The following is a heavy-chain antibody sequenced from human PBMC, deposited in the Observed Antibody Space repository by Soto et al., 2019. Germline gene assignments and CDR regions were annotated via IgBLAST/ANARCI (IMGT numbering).Heavy chain of an antibody. V-gene: IGHV3-15*01. CDR1: GFTFSNAW. CDR3: IYYYDSCTYLHVDY. CDR2: IKSKANGGTT. J-gene: IGHJ4*02. D-gene: IGHD3-22*01. Sequence: EVQLVESGGGLVKPGDSLRLSCVASGFTFSNAWIHWVRQAPGKGLEWVGRIKSKANGGTTDHAAPVRGRFSLSRDDSKSTVYLQMNSLKSEDSAVYYCIYYYDSCTYLHVDYWGQGTLVTVSS.